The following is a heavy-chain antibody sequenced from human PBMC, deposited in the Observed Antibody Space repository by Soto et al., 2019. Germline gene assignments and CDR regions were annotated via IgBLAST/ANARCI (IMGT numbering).Heavy chain of an antibody. V-gene: IGHV1-18*04. CDR3: ASEVYDRDY. CDR2: ISAYNGNT. J-gene: IGHJ4*02. Sequence: ASVKVSCTASGYTFTLVVISGVRQAPGQGLASMGWISAYNGNTNYAQKLQGRVTMTTDTSTSTAYMELRSLRSDDTAVYYCASEVYDRDYWGRGTLVTVSS. D-gene: IGHD3-22*01. CDR1: GYTFTLVV.